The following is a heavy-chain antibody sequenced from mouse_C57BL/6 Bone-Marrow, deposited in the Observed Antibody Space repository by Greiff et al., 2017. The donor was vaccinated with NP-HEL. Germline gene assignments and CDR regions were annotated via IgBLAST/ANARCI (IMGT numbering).Heavy chain of an antibody. Sequence: EVNLVESEGGLVQPGSSMKLSCTASGFTFSDYYMAWVRQVPEKGLEWVANINYDGSSTYYLDSLKSRFIISRDNAKNILYLQMSSLKSEDTATYYCASVSHYYGSSLYYFDYWGQGTTLTVSS. CDR2: INYDGSST. J-gene: IGHJ2*01. CDR3: ASVSHYYGSSLYYFDY. D-gene: IGHD1-1*01. CDR1: GFTFSDYY. V-gene: IGHV5-16*01.